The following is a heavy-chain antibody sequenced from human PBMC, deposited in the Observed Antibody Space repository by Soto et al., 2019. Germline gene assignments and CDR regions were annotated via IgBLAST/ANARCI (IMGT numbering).Heavy chain of an antibody. D-gene: IGHD3-3*01. CDR1: GFTFSSYA. CDR3: EKALEWFMTYDFDI. Sequence: EVQLLESGGGLVQAGGSLRLSCAASGFTFSSYAMSWVRQAPGKGLEWVSAISGSGGNTYYADSVKGRFTISRDHSKNTLYMQLNSLRAEDTAVYYCEKALEWFMTYDFDIWGQGTMVTVSS. CDR2: ISGSGGNT. J-gene: IGHJ3*02. V-gene: IGHV3-23*01.